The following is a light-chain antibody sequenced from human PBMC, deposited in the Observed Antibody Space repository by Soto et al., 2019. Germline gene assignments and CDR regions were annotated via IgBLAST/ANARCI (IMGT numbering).Light chain of an antibody. CDR3: QQYGSSPS. CDR1: QRVSGGF. J-gene: IGKJ1*01. Sequence: EIVMTQSPATLSVSPGERATLSCRASQRVSGGFLAWYQQKPGLAPRLILYDTSFRATGIPDRFSGSGSGTDFTLTISRLDPEDFAVYYCQQYGSSPSFGQGTKVDIK. CDR2: DTS. V-gene: IGKV3D-20*01.